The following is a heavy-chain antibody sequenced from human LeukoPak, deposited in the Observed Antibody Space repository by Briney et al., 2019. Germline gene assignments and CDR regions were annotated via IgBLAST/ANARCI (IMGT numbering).Heavy chain of an antibody. CDR2: INPNSGGT. CDR3: ARSYSSWYFYYYYYMDV. CDR1: GYTFTGYY. Sequence: ASVKVSCKASGYTFTGYYMHWVRQAPGQGLEWMGWINPNSGGTNYAQKFQGRVTMTRDTSISTAYMELSRLRSDDTAVYYCARSYSSWYFYYYYYMDVWGKGTTVTVSS. V-gene: IGHV1-2*02. D-gene: IGHD6-13*01. J-gene: IGHJ6*03.